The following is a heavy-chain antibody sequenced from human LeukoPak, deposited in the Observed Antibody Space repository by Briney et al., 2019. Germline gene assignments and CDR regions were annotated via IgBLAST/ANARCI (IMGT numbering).Heavy chain of an antibody. J-gene: IGHJ6*02. CDR2: IGGPAGST. CDR3: AKDRDIILMGHGMDV. D-gene: IGHD3-10*01. CDR1: GFTFSNAW. Sequence: GSLRLSCAASGFTFSNAWMSWVRQAPGKGLEWASTIGGPAGSTDYAASVKGRFTISRDNSKNTLYLQLNNLRAEDTAVYFCAKDRDIILMGHGMDVWGQGTTVSVSS. V-gene: IGHV3-23*01.